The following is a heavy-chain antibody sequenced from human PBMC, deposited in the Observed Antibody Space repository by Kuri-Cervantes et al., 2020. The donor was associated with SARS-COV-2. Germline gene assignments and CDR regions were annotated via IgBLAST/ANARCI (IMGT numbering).Heavy chain of an antibody. Sequence: ASVKVSCKASGYTFTGYYMHWVRQAPGQGLEWMGWISAYNGNTNYAQKLQGRVTMTTDTSTSTAYMELRSLRSEDTAVYYCARGYYYYGSGSYYHFDYWGQGTLVTVSS. CDR2: ISAYNGNT. D-gene: IGHD3-10*01. J-gene: IGHJ4*02. V-gene: IGHV1-18*04. CDR3: ARGYYYYGSGSYYHFDY. CDR1: GYTFTGYY.